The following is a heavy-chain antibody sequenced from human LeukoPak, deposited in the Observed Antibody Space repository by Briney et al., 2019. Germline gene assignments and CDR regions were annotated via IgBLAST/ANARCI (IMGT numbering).Heavy chain of an antibody. CDR2: ISSSGSTI. CDR1: GFTFSDYY. Sequence: GGSLRLSCAASGFTFSDYYMSWIRQAPGKGLEWVSYISSSGSTIYYADSVKGRFTISRDNAKNSLYLQMNSLRAEDTAVYYCARDSTPNDYGDYSTEGYYGMDVWGHGTTVTVSS. CDR3: ARDSTPNDYGDYSTEGYYGMDV. V-gene: IGHV3-11*01. D-gene: IGHD4-17*01. J-gene: IGHJ6*02.